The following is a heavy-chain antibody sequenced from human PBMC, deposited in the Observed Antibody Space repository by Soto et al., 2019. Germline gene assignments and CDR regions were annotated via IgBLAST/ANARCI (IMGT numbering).Heavy chain of an antibody. CDR1: VFTFSSYA. CDR2: ISGSGGST. V-gene: IGHV3-23*01. CDR3: AKDQHYYDSSGYYNGPGVYYYGMDV. D-gene: IGHD3-22*01. Sequence: PGGSLRLSCAASVFTFSSYAMSWVRQAPGKGLEWVSAISGSGGSTYYADSVKGRFTISRDNSKNTLYLQMNSLRAEDTAVYYCAKDQHYYDSSGYYNGPGVYYYGMDVWGQGTTVTVSS. J-gene: IGHJ6*02.